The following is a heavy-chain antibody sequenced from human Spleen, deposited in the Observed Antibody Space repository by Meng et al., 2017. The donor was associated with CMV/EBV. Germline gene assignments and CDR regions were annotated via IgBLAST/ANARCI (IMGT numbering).Heavy chain of an antibody. CDR2: VYFTGVT. V-gene: IGHV4-61*08. D-gene: IGHD4-17*01. J-gene: IGHJ4*02. CDR1: GGSISSGGYY. Sequence: SETLSLTCTVSGGSISSGGYYWSWIRQAPGKGLEWIGHVYFTGVTKYNASLRSRVTISIDTSKSQFSLNVSSVTAADTAVYYCASTADGDYRLQLYWGQGTLVTVSS. CDR3: ASTADGDYRLQLY.